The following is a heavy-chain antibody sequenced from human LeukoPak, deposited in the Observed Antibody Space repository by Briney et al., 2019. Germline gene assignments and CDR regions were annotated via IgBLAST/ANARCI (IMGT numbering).Heavy chain of an antibody. CDR2: IYSGGST. Sequence: PGGSLRLSCAASGFTVSSNYMSRVRQAPGKGLEWVSVIYSGGSTYYADSVKGRFTISRDNSKNTLYLQMNSLRAEDTAVYYCARDLPLRLAGVDYYYGMDVWGQGTTVTVSS. D-gene: IGHD3-9*01. V-gene: IGHV3-53*01. CDR3: ARDLPLRLAGVDYYYGMDV. CDR1: GFTVSSNY. J-gene: IGHJ6*02.